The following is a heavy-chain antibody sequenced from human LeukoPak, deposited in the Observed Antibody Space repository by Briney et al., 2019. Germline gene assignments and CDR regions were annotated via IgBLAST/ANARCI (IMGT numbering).Heavy chain of an antibody. Sequence: ASVKVSCKASGYTFTSYGISWVRQAPGQGLEWMGWITTYNGNTNYAQTVQGRVTMTTDTSTSTAYMELRSLRSDDTAVYYCGRVGVPVFWYYMDVWGKGTTVTVSS. J-gene: IGHJ6*03. D-gene: IGHD3-3*01. CDR1: GYTFTSYG. CDR3: GRVGVPVFWYYMDV. V-gene: IGHV1-18*01. CDR2: ITTYNGNT.